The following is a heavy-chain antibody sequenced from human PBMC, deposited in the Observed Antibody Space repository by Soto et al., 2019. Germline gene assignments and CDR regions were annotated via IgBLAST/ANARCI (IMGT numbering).Heavy chain of an antibody. CDR3: ARGAGGYYYMDV. D-gene: IGHD3-10*01. J-gene: IGHJ6*03. CDR2: ISGSGGST. V-gene: IGHV3-23*01. CDR1: GFTFSSYA. Sequence: GGSLRLSCAASGFTFSSYAMSWVRQAPGKGLEWVSAISGSGGSTYYADSVKGRFTISRDNAKNTLYLQMDSLSPEDTAVYYCARGAGGYYYMDVWGKGTTVTVSS.